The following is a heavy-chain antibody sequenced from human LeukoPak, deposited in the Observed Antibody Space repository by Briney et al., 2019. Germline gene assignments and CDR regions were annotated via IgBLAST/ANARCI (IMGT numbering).Heavy chain of an antibody. CDR1: GGSISSSSYY. V-gene: IGHV4-39*07. Sequence: SETLSLTCTVSGGSISSSSYYWGWIRQPPGKGLEWIGSIYYSGSTYYNPSLKSRVTISVDTSKNQFSLKLSSVTAADTAVYYCARVVAATSARFDPWGQGTLVTVSS. J-gene: IGHJ5*02. CDR3: ARVVAATSARFDP. D-gene: IGHD5-12*01. CDR2: IYYSGST.